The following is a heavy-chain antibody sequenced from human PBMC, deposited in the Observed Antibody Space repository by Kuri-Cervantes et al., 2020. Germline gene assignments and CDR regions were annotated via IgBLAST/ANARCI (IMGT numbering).Heavy chain of an antibody. V-gene: IGHV2-5*02. CDR3: AHRRICSGSYPRYYYYMDV. CDR1: GFSLSTSGVG. D-gene: IGHD3-10*02. CDR2: IYWDDDK. J-gene: IGHJ6*03. Sequence: SGPTLVKPTQTLTLTCTFSGFSLSTSGVGVGWIRQPPGKALEWLALIYWDDDKRYSPSLKSRLTITKDTSKNQVVLTMTNMDPVDTATYYCAHRRICSGSYPRYYYYMDVWGKGTTVTVSS.